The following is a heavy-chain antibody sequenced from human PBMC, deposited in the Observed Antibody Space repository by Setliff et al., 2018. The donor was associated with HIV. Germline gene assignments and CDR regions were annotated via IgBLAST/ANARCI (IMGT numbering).Heavy chain of an antibody. CDR1: GYTFTDYY. J-gene: IGHJ4*02. CDR2: INPKSGVT. Sequence: ASVKVSCKASGYTFTDYYIHWVRQAPGHGLEWVGRINPKSGVTSYAQNFRARVTMTRDTSSTTAYMELSTLRSDDTALYYCARDLIRITPHGDLPFWGQGTMVTVSS. CDR3: ARDLIRITPHGDLPF. D-gene: IGHD2-15*01. V-gene: IGHV1-2*06.